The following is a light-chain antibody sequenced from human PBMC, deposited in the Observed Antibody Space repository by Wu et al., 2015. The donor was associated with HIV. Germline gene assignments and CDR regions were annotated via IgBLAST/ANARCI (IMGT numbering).Light chain of an antibody. CDR1: QSITSNY. J-gene: IGKJ5*01. V-gene: IGKV3-20*01. Sequence: EIVLTQSPGTLSLSPGERATLSCRASQSITSNYLTWYQQKPGQAPRLLIYGASSRATGIPDRFSGSGSGTDFSLTISRLESEDFAVYYCQQYDTSPITFGQGTRLXIK. CDR2: GAS. CDR3: QQYDTSPIT.